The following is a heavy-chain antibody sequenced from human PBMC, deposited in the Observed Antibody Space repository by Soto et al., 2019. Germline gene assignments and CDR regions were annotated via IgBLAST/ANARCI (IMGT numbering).Heavy chain of an antibody. J-gene: IGHJ6*02. CDR1: GVSFNNNG. CDR3: ARVLYYGSGSYSPYGMDV. D-gene: IGHD3-10*01. CDR2: VSPPFRTS. Sequence: QVQLVQSGAEVKKPGSSVKVSCKTSGVSFNNNGIGWVRQAPGHGLEWMGGVSPPFRTSNYARKLQGRISITAAASTGTVNMELSSLTSEDTAQYYCARVLYYGSGSYSPYGMDVWGQWTTVTVSS. V-gene: IGHV1-69*01.